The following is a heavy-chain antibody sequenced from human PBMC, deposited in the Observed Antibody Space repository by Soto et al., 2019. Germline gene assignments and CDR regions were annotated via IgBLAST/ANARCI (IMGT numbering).Heavy chain of an antibody. J-gene: IGHJ4*02. D-gene: IGHD4-17*01. CDR2: ISYDGNNK. CDR1: EFTFSNYA. CDR3: ARGPSYSDSYFDF. V-gene: IGHV3-30*03. Sequence: PGGSLRLSCASSEFTFSNYAMHWVRQPPGKGLQWLAVISYDGNNKYYADSVEGRFTISRDNSKNTVYLQMNSLRLEDTAVYYCARGPSYSDSYFDFWGQGTLVNVSS.